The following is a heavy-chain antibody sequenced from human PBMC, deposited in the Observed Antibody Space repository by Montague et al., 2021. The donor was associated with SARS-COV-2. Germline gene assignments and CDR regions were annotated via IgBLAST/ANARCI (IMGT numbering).Heavy chain of an antibody. V-gene: IGHV4-34*01. CDR2: VNQSGTT. CDR3: ARISRNSGFVGVFDI. D-gene: IGHD3-22*01. J-gene: IGHJ3*02. Sequence: SETLSLTCAISGGSFSNYYWSWIRQPPGKGLEWIGEVNQSGTTIYNPPVKSGVTISEDTSKNQFYLRLNSVTAADTAVYYCARISRNSGFVGVFDIWGQGTLVTVS. CDR1: GGSFSNYY.